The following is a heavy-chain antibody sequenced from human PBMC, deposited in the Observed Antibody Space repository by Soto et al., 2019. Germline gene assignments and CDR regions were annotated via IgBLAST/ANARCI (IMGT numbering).Heavy chain of an antibody. Sequence: SETLSLTCTVSGGSISNAAYSWSWIRQPPGKGLEWIGYIYPSGMPFYNPSLRSRVTISIDRSNDQFSLNLKSVTAADTAVYYCARERGGYGLFDSWGQGTLVTVS. J-gene: IGHJ4*02. CDR1: GGSISNAAYS. CDR2: IYPSGMP. CDR3: ARERGGYGLFDS. D-gene: IGHD5-18*01. V-gene: IGHV4-30-2*01.